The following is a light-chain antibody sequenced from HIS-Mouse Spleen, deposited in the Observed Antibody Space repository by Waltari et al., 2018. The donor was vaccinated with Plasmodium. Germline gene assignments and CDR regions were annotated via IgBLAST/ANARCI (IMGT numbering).Light chain of an antibody. CDR2: QDS. Sequence: SYELTPPPSVSVSPGQTASITCSGATLGDKYAFWYQQKPGQSPVLVIYQDSKRPSGIPERFSGSNSGNTATLTISGTQAMDEADYYCQAWDSSTAWVFGGGTKLTVL. CDR3: QAWDSSTAWV. V-gene: IGLV3-1*01. J-gene: IGLJ2*01. CDR1: TLGDKY.